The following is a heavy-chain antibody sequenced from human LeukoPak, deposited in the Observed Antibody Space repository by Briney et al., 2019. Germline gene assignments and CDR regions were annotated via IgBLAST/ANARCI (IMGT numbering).Heavy chain of an antibody. CDR3: ARGTGGYQYDY. CDR1: GYTFTNHW. D-gene: IGHD2-2*01. V-gene: IGHV5-51*01. Sequence: GESLKISCQASGYTFTNHWVAWVRQVPGKGLEWLGIVNPYDADTRYGPSFEGQVTISADKSINTAFLQWRSLKASDTAIYFCARGTGGYQYDYWGQGIRVIASS. CDR2: VNPYDADT. J-gene: IGHJ4*02.